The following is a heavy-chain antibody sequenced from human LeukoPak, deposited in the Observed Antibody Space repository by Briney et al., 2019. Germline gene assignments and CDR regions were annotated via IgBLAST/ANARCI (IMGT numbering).Heavy chain of an antibody. J-gene: IGHJ5*02. Sequence: SVKVSCKASGGAFSSYAISWVRQAPGQGLEWMGGIIPIFGTANYAQKFQGRVTITADESTSTAYMELSSLRSEDTAVYYCAREGYSSSWSYNWFDPWGQGTLVTVSS. CDR1: GGAFSSYA. CDR3: AREGYSSSWSYNWFDP. V-gene: IGHV1-69*13. CDR2: IIPIFGTA. D-gene: IGHD6-13*01.